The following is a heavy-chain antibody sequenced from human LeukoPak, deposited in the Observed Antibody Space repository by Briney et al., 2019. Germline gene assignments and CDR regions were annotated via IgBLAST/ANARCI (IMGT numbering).Heavy chain of an antibody. Sequence: GGSLRLSCAASGFTFSSYAMSWVRQAPGKGLERVSAISGSGGSTYYADSVKGRFTISRDNSKNTLYLQMNSLRAEDTAVYYCARDGVALYYYYGMDVWGQGTTVIVSS. J-gene: IGHJ6*02. CDR3: ARDGVALYYYYGMDV. CDR2: ISGSGGST. V-gene: IGHV3-23*01. CDR1: GFTFSSYA. D-gene: IGHD3-3*01.